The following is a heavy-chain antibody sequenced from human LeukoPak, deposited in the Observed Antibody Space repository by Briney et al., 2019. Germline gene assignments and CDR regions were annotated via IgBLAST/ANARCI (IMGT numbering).Heavy chain of an antibody. CDR2: SNSDGSST. D-gene: IGHD4-17*01. Sequence: PGGSLRLSCAASGFTFSSYWMHWVRQAPGKGLVWVSRSNSDGSSTNYADSVKGRFPISRDNAKNTLYLQMNSLRAEDTAVYYCARGGDYPFDYWGQGTLVTVSS. CDR3: ARGGDYPFDY. J-gene: IGHJ4*02. CDR1: GFTFSSYW. V-gene: IGHV3-74*01.